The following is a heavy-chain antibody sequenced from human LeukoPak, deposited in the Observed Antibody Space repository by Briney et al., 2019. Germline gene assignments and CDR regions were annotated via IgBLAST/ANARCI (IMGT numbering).Heavy chain of an antibody. J-gene: IGHJ4*02. V-gene: IGHV4-4*07. CDR1: GGSISSFY. CDR3: ARDRGTGNFDY. CDR2: IYTSGST. Sequence: PSETLSLTCTVSGGSISSFYWSWIRQPAGKGLEWIGRIYTSGSTNFNPSLKSRVAISVDTSKKQFSLKLSSVTAADTAVYYCARDRGTGNFDYWGQGTLVTVSS. D-gene: IGHD3/OR15-3a*01.